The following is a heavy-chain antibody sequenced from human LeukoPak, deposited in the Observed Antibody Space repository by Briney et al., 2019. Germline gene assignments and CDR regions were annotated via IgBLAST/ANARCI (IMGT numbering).Heavy chain of an antibody. J-gene: IGHJ4*02. D-gene: IGHD3-10*01. CDR2: IYPGDSDT. CDR1: GYSFTNYW. V-gene: IGHV5-51*01. Sequence: GEALKISCRGSGYSFTNYWIGWVRPVPGKGLEWMGSIYPGDSDTRYSPSFQGQVTISVDKSISTAYLQWSSLKASDTAMYYCVRPYYYGSPYYFDYWGQGTLVTVSS. CDR3: VRPYYYGSPYYFDY.